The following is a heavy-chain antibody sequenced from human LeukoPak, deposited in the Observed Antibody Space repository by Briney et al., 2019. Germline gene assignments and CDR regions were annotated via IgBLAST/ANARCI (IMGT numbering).Heavy chain of an antibody. Sequence: PGRSLRLSCAASGFTFSSYGMHWVRQAPGKGLEGVAVIWYDGSNKYYADSVKGRSTISRDNSKNTLYLQMNSLRAEDTAVYYCARDPTYYDSSGYYPSYFDYWGQGTLVTVSS. J-gene: IGHJ4*02. D-gene: IGHD3-22*01. V-gene: IGHV3-33*01. CDR1: GFTFSSYG. CDR3: ARDPTYYDSSGYYPSYFDY. CDR2: IWYDGSNK.